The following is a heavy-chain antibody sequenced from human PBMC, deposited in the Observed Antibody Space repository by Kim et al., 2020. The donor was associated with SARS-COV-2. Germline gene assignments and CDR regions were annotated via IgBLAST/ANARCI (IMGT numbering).Heavy chain of an antibody. CDR3: ARGEDSGYEGFSYYFDY. CDR1: GGSFSGYY. V-gene: IGHV4-34*01. CDR2: INHSGST. D-gene: IGHD5-12*01. J-gene: IGHJ4*01. Sequence: SETLSLTCAVYGGSFSGYYWSWIRQPPGKGLEWIGEINHSGSTNYNPSLKSRVTISVDTSKNQFSLKLSSVTAADTAVYYCARGEDSGYEGFSYYFDYWG.